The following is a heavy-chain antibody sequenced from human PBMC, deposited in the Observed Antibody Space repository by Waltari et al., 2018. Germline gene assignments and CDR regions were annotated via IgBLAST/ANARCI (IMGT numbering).Heavy chain of an antibody. J-gene: IGHJ4*02. V-gene: IGHV4-34*01. Sequence: QVQLQQWGAGLLKPSEPLYRTCAGHGGSFSGYYWSWTRQPPGKGLEWIGEINHSGSTNYNPSLKSRVTISLDTSKNQFSLKLSSVTAADTAVYYCARGVGATRRLGYWGQGTLVTVSS. CDR2: INHSGST. CDR3: ARGVGATRRLGY. D-gene: IGHD1-26*01. CDR1: GGSFSGYY.